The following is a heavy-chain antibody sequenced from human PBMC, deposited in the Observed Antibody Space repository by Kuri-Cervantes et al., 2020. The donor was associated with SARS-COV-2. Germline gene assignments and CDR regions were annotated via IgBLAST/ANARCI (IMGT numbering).Heavy chain of an antibody. CDR3: ASDVGYDGSSELDITYFDC. Sequence: SVQDFCKTSRDIITTFGFIWVGQAPGRGVEWMGGIIPFFGTPSYAQRFEGRVKIVADESTRKVYMEMTSLTFEDKAVYFCASDVGYDGSSELDITYFDCWGQGTPVTVSS. CDR2: IIPFFGTP. J-gene: IGHJ4*02. D-gene: IGHD3-10*01. CDR1: RDIITTFG. V-gene: IGHV1-69*13.